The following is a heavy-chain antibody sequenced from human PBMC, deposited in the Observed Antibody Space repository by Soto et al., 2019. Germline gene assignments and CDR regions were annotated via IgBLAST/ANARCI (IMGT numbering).Heavy chain of an antibody. CDR3: HIRIYGVDPPLSNYHYGLDV. CDR2: ISSSGATR. J-gene: IGHJ6*02. V-gene: IGHV3-48*03. D-gene: IGHD3-3*01. Sequence: EVQLVESGGGLVQPGGSLRLSCVASGFTFRSYEMNWVRQAPGKGLEWVSYISSSGATRFYADSVKGRFTISRDNAKKSLHLQMNSLRAEDTAIYFCHIRIYGVDPPLSNYHYGLDVWGPGTTVTVSS. CDR1: GFTFRSYE.